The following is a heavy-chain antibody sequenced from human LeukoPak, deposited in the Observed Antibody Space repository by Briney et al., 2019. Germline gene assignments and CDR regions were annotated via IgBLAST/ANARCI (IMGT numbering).Heavy chain of an antibody. CDR3: ARVSSSLYGGNFDY. CDR1: GGSISSRNW. D-gene: IGHD4-23*01. CDR2: IYHSGST. J-gene: IGHJ4*02. Sequence: SETLSLTCAVSGGSISSRNWWSWVRQPPGKGLEWIGEIYHSGSTNYNPSLKSRVTISVDKSKNQFSLELSSVTAADTAVYYCARVSSSLYGGNFDYWGQGTLVTVSS. V-gene: IGHV4-4*02.